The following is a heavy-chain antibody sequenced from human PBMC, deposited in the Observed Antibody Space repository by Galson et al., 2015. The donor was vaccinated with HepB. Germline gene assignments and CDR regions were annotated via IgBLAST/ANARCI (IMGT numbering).Heavy chain of an antibody. CDR2: TYYRSKWYN. CDR1: GDSVSSNSAA. V-gene: IGHV6-1*01. D-gene: IGHD3-22*01. CDR3: ARGFPNYYDSSGDFDY. Sequence: CAISGDSVSSNSAARNWIRQSPSRGLEWLGRTYYRSKWYNDYAVSVKSRITINPDTSKNQFSLQLNSVTPEDTAVYYCARGFPNYYDSSGDFDYWGQGTLVTVSS. J-gene: IGHJ4*02.